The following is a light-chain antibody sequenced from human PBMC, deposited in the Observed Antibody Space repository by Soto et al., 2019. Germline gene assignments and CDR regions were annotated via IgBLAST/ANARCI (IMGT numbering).Light chain of an antibody. CDR1: QGFSSA. Sequence: AIQLTQSPSSLSASVGDRVTITCRASQGFSSALAWYQQKPGKAPKLLIYDASSLESGVPSRFSGSGSGTDFTLTISSLQPEDFATYYCQQFNNYPSITFGQGKRLEIE. V-gene: IGKV1D-13*01. CDR3: QQFNNYPSIT. CDR2: DAS. J-gene: IGKJ5*01.